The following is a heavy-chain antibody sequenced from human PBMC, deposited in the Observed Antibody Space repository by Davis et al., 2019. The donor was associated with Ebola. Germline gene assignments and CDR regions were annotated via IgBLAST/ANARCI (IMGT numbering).Heavy chain of an antibody. CDR3: AKDIRARAFGVVLDV. D-gene: IGHD3-3*01. CDR2: IYYSGST. CDR1: GGSISSGGYY. Sequence: SETLSLTCTVSGGSISSGGYYWSWIRQHPGKGLEWIGYIYYSGSTYYNPSLKSRVTISVDTSKNQFSLKLSSVTAADTAVYYCAKDIRARAFGVVLDVWGKGTTVTVSS. V-gene: IGHV4-31*03. J-gene: IGHJ6*04.